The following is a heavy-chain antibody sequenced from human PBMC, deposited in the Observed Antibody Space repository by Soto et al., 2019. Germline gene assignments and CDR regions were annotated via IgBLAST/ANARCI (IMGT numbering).Heavy chain of an antibody. J-gene: IGHJ4*02. CDR2: TRPNNGNT. Sequence: ASVKVSCKASGYTFSIYGINWVRQAPGQGLEWMGWTRPNNGNTKYAQNLQGRVTMTTDTSTSTAYMELRSLRPDDAAVYYCVRDLDGSGSYYTDYWGQGTLVTVSS. CDR3: VRDLDGSGSYYTDY. V-gene: IGHV1-18*01. CDR1: GYTFSIYG. D-gene: IGHD3-10*01.